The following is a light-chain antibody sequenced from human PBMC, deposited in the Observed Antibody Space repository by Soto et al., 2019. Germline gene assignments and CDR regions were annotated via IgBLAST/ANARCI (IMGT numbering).Light chain of an antibody. V-gene: IGKV3-20*01. CDR2: GAS. J-gene: IGKJ1*01. CDR1: QSVSSSS. CDR3: QQYGSSPPT. Sequence: EIVVTQSPGTLSLSPGEGATLSCRASQSVSSSSLAWYQQKPGQAPRLLIYGASSRATGIPDRFSGSGSGTDFTLTISRLELEDFAVYYCQQYGSSPPTFGQGTKVDNK.